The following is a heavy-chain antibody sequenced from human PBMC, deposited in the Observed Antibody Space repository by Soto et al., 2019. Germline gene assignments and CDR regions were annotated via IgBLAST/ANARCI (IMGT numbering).Heavy chain of an antibody. CDR3: ARMETGYYDRGAFDI. D-gene: IGHD3-9*01. CDR2: INHSGST. Sequence: ASETLSLTCAVYGGSFSGYYWSWIRQPPGKGLGWIGEINHSGSTNYNPSLKSRVTISVDTSKNQFSLKLSSVTAADTAVYYCARMETGYYDRGAFDIWGQGTMVTVSS. CDR1: GGSFSGYY. J-gene: IGHJ3*02. V-gene: IGHV4-34*01.